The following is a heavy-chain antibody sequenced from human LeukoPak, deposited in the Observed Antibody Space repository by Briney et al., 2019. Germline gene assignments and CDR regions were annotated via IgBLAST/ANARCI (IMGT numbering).Heavy chain of an antibody. D-gene: IGHD2-2*01. J-gene: IGHJ4*02. CDR3: ANVPRSTVSY. Sequence: PGGSLRLSCAASEFSFNTNWMHWVRQTPGKGLEWVAELNEDGSVKYYVDSVKGRFTISRDNAKSLLFLQMYNLRTEDTGVYFCANVPRSTVSYWGQGTLVTVSS. CDR1: EFSFNTNW. V-gene: IGHV3-7*01. CDR2: LNEDGSVK.